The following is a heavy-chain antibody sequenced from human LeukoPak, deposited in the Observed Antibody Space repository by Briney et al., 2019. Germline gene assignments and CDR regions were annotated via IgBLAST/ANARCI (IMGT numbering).Heavy chain of an antibody. D-gene: IGHD5-12*01. CDR1: GFTFSSYA. CDR3: AIYGGSGTNTGDM. J-gene: IGHJ3*02. V-gene: IGHV3-23*01. Sequence: GGSLRLSCAASGFTFSSYAMTWVRHGPGKGLEWVSDISGGGGSTYYADSVKGRFTISRDNSKNTLYLQMHSLRAEDTDVYHCAIYGGSGTNTGDMLVQGTMVTVSS. CDR2: ISGGGGST.